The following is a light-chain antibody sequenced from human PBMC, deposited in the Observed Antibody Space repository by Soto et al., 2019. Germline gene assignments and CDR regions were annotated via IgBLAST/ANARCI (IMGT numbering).Light chain of an antibody. CDR3: QQYYNWPLT. Sequence: PGEIATLSCRASQSVSNYLSWYQQQPGQAPRLLIYGTSTRVTGIPARFSGSGSGTEFTLTISSLQSEDFAVYYCQQYYNWPLTFGGGTKVDIK. V-gene: IGKV3-15*01. CDR1: QSVSNY. CDR2: GTS. J-gene: IGKJ4*01.